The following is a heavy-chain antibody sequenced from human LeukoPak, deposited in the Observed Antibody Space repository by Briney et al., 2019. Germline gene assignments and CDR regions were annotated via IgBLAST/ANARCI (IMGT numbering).Heavy chain of an antibody. D-gene: IGHD1-26*01. CDR3: VRIAGKRGFDY. V-gene: IGHV3-48*03. CDR1: GFTFSSYE. CDR2: VSKSGDSI. J-gene: IGHJ4*02. Sequence: GGSLRLSCAASGFTFSSYEMNWVRQAPGKGLEWVSYVSKSGDSIYYADSVKGRFTISRDNSKITLYLQMNSLRAEDTAVYYCVRIAGKRGFDYWGQGTLVTVSS.